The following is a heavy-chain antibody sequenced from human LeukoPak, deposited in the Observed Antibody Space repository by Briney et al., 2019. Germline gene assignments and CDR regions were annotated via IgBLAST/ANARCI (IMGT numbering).Heavy chain of an antibody. V-gene: IGHV1-18*04. CDR2: ISAYNGNT. CDR1: GYTFTSYG. CDR3: ARGPSTKYQLLSDY. Sequence: ASVKVSCKASGYTFTSYGISWVRQAPGQGLEWMGWISAYNGNTNYAQKLQGRVTMTTDTTTSTAYMELRSLRSDDTAVYYCARGPSTKYQLLSDYWGQGTLVTVSS. D-gene: IGHD2-2*01. J-gene: IGHJ4*02.